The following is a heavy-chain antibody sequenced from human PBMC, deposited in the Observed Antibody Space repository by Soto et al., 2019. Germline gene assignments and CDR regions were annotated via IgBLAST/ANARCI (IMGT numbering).Heavy chain of an antibody. CDR1: GQTFNRYW. CDR3: VRALFDAWSFDLYGMDV. CDR2: IKQDGSEE. Sequence: DVQLAESGGGLVQPGGSLRLSCVASGQTFNRYWMSWVRQAPGKGLEWVANIKQDGSEEYYVDSVKGRFTISRDNAKKPVDLQMNSLRGEDTAMYYCVRALFDAWSFDLYGMDVWGQGTTVIVSS. V-gene: IGHV3-7*03. J-gene: IGHJ6*02. D-gene: IGHD3-9*01.